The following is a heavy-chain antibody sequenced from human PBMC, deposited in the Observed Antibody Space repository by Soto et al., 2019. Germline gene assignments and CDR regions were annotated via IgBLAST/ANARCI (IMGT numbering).Heavy chain of an antibody. V-gene: IGHV4-34*01. CDR3: ARSRLPYYYYGMDV. J-gene: IGHJ6*02. CDR1: GGPFTGYY. Sequence: PSETLSLTCAVYGGPFTGYYWTWIRQPPGKGPEWIGEINHGGSTNYNPSLKSRLTISVDTSKNLFSLKLTSVTAADTAMYYCARSRLPYYYYGMDVWGQGTTVTVSS. CDR2: INHGGST. D-gene: IGHD5-12*01.